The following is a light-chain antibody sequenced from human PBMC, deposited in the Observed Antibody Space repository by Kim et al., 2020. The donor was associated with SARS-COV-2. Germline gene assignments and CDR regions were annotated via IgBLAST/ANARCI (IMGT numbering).Light chain of an antibody. V-gene: IGLV3-21*03. Sequence: GKTVPITCDGNDRDDKSVLCYQPEPGPGPGQVIYDDSDRTSSSPERCSGANSENTATLTISRGDAGDEAAYYCQVWDGSSDHYVFGTGTKVTVL. CDR2: DDS. CDR1: DRDDKS. J-gene: IGLJ1*01. CDR3: QVWDGSSDHYV.